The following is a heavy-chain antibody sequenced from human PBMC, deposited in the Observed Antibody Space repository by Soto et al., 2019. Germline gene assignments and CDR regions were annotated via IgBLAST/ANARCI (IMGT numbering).Heavy chain of an antibody. V-gene: IGHV1-69*13. J-gene: IGHJ4*02. CDR1: AGTFSSYA. Sequence: RXSVKVSCKASAGTFSSYAISWVRQAPGQGLEWMGGIIPIFGTANYAQKFQGRVTITADESTSTAYMELSSLRSEDTAVYYCARDLSDSSGYRLDYWGQGTLVTVSS. CDR3: ARDLSDSSGYRLDY. CDR2: IIPIFGTA. D-gene: IGHD3-22*01.